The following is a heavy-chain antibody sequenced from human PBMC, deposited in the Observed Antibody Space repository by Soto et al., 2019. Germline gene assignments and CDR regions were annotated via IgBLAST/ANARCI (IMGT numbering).Heavy chain of an antibody. CDR2: IYPGDSDT. CDR1: GYSFTIYW. D-gene: IGHD4-17*01. V-gene: IGHV5-51*01. Sequence: GESLKISCNGSGYSFTIYWIGWVRQMPGKGLEWMGIIYPGDSDTRYSPSFQGQVTISADKSISTAYLQWSSLKASDTAMYYCARQAPNDYGDYAAFDYYYYGMDVWGQGITVTVSS. J-gene: IGHJ6*02. CDR3: ARQAPNDYGDYAAFDYYYYGMDV.